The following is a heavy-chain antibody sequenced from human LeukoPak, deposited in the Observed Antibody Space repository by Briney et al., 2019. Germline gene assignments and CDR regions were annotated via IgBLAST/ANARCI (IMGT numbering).Heavy chain of an antibody. CDR1: GGSISSGAYF. CDR2: IYYSGTT. J-gene: IGHJ4*02. V-gene: IGHV4-31*03. Sequence: TLSLTCTVSGGSISSGAYFWSWIRQHPGKGLEWIGFIYYSGTTYYNPSLKSRLTLSKDTSKNHFSLTLSSVTAADTAVYYCARAHGSGGYYFDYWGQGTLVTVSS. CDR3: ARAHGSGGYYFDY. D-gene: IGHD6-19*01.